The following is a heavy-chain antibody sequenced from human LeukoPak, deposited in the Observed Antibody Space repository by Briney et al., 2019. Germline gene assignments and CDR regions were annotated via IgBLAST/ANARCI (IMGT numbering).Heavy chain of an antibody. Sequence: SETLSLTCTVSGGSISISSYYWGWIRQPPGKGLAWIGSIFYSGSTYYNPSLKSRVTISVDTSKNQFSLKLSSVTAADTAVYYCASTIGYCSGGSCYPSFDYWGQGTLVTVSS. CDR1: GGSISISSYY. D-gene: IGHD2-15*01. J-gene: IGHJ4*02. V-gene: IGHV4-39*07. CDR2: IFYSGST. CDR3: ASTIGYCSGGSCYPSFDY.